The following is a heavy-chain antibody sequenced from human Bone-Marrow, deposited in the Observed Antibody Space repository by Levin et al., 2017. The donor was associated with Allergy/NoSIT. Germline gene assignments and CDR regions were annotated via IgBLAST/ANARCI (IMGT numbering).Heavy chain of an antibody. Sequence: QSGGSLRLSCAASGFNFTTFAMHWVRQAPGKGLQWVAVILFDGSNQYYADSVKGRFTISRDNSKNTLYLQMNSLRPEDTAVYYCARTAGGDFDYWGQGTLVTVSS. CDR1: GFNFTTFA. CDR2: ILFDGSNQ. J-gene: IGHJ4*02. D-gene: IGHD2-21*02. CDR3: ARTAGGDFDY. V-gene: IGHV3-30-3*01.